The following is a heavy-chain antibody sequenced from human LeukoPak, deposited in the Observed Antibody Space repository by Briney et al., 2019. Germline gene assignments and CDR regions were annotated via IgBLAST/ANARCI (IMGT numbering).Heavy chain of an antibody. CDR1: GDSITSFY. Sequence: SETLSLTCSVSGDSITSFYWSWIRQAPGKGLECIGFIYINGDTSYNPSLKGRATLSLDTSRNQFSLRLTSVTAADTAVYYCAKTARTFSSWGPGILVTVSS. V-gene: IGHV4-4*09. CDR3: AKTARTFSS. J-gene: IGHJ5*02. CDR2: IYINGDT. D-gene: IGHD1-7*01.